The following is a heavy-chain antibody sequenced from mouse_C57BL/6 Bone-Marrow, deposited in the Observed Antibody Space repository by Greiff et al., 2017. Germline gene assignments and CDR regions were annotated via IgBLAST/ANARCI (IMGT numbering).Heavy chain of an antibody. V-gene: IGHV1-19*01. D-gene: IGHD2-5*01. Sequence: EVQLQQSGPVLVKPGASVKMSCKASGYTFTDYYMNWVKQSHGKSLEWIGVINPYNGGTSYNQKFKGKATLTVDKSSSTAYMELNSLTSEDSAVYYCAREGYSNQFAYWGQGTLVTVSA. CDR1: GYTFTDYY. J-gene: IGHJ3*01. CDR3: AREGYSNQFAY. CDR2: INPYNGGT.